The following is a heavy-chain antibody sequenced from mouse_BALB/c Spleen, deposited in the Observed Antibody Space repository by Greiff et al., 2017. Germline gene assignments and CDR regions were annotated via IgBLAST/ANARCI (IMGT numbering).Heavy chain of an antibody. V-gene: IGHV14-3*02. CDR3: AREGLRRFAY. Sequence: VQLQQSGAELVKPGASVKLSCTASGFNINDTYMHWVKQRPEQGLEWIGRIDPANGNTKYDQKFQGKATITADTSSNTAYLQLSSLTSEDTAVYYCAREGLRRFAYWGQGTLVTVAA. CDR1: GFNINDTY. J-gene: IGHJ3*01. D-gene: IGHD2-2*01. CDR2: IDPANGNT.